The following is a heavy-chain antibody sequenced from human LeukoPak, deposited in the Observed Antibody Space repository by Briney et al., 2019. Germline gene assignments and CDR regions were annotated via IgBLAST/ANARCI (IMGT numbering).Heavy chain of an antibody. V-gene: IGHV3-23*01. D-gene: IGHD6-13*01. J-gene: IGHJ5*02. CDR2: ISYSGGST. CDR3: AKDRAYSSSWYGCSTP. CDR1: GFSFSTYG. Sequence: GGSLRLSCAASGFSFSTYGMTWVRQAPGKGLEWVSSISYSGGSTYYADSVKGRFTVSRDNSKNTLYLQMNSLRAEDTALYYCAKDRAYSSSWYGCSTPWGQGTLVTVSP.